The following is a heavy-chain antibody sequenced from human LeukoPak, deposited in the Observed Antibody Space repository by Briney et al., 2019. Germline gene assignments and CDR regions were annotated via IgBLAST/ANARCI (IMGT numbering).Heavy chain of an antibody. Sequence: GGSLRLSCAASGFTFSSYAMSWVRRAPGKGLEWVSGISGSGDNTYYADSVKGRFTISRDNSKNTLYLQMNSLRAEDTAVYYCAKDLCGGDCYSAFDIWGQGTMVTVSS. CDR1: GFTFSSYA. J-gene: IGHJ3*02. CDR3: AKDLCGGDCYSAFDI. D-gene: IGHD2-21*02. V-gene: IGHV3-23*01. CDR2: ISGSGDNT.